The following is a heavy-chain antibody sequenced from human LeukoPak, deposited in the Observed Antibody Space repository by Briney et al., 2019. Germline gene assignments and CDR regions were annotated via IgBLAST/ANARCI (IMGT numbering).Heavy chain of an antibody. CDR1: GYTFMNYD. CDR2: MNPKSLNT. CDR3: ARALSWTTESYYYMDV. J-gene: IGHJ6*03. D-gene: IGHD3/OR15-3a*01. V-gene: IGHV1-8*02. Sequence: AAVKVTCYTSGYTFMNYDINWVRQATGQGLEWMGWMNPKSLNTGYGQEFQGRVTMTRNTSISTANMELSSLRSEDTAVYYCARALSWTTESYYYMDVWGKGTTVTVSS.